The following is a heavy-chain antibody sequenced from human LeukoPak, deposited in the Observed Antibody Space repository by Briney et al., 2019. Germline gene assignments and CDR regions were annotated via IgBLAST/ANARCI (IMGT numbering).Heavy chain of an antibody. Sequence: GASVKVSCKASGYTFTGYNMYWVRQAPGQGLEWMGRINPNSGGANYAQKFQGRVTMTRDTSTSMAYMELSSLTSDDTAVYFCARGAGTSWFDYWGQGTLVTVTS. CDR3: ARGAGTSWFDY. J-gene: IGHJ4*02. D-gene: IGHD6-13*01. CDR2: INPNSGGA. CDR1: GYTFTGYN. V-gene: IGHV1-2*02.